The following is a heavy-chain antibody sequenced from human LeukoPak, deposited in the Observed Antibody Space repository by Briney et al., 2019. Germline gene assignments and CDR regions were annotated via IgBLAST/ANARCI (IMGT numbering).Heavy chain of an antibody. CDR2: FDPEDGET. D-gene: IGHD5-12*01. CDR3: ATLLNGYDYFDY. CDR1: GYTLTELS. J-gene: IGHJ4*02. V-gene: IGHV1-24*01. Sequence: ASVKVSCKVSGYTLTELSMHWVRQAPGKGLEWMGGFDPEDGETIYAQKFQGGVTMTEDTSTDTAYMELSSLRSEDTAVYYCATLLNGYDYFDYWGQGTLVTVSS.